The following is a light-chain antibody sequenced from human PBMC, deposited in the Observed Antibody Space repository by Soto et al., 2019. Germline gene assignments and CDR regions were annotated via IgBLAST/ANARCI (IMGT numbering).Light chain of an antibody. CDR3: SSFAGSNNYV. J-gene: IGLJ1*01. CDR1: SDVVGNYNL. CDR2: EGN. Sequence: QSALTQPASVSGSPGQSITISCTGTSDVVGNYNLVSWYQQHPGKAPKLIIYEGNKRPSGVPDRFSGSKSGNTASLTVSGLQAEDEAEYYCSSFAGSNNYVFGTGTKVTVL. V-gene: IGLV2-14*02.